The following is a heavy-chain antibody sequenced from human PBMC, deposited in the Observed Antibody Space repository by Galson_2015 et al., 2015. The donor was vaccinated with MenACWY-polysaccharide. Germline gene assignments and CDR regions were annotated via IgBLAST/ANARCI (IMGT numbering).Heavy chain of an antibody. Sequence: QSGAEVKKPGESLKISCKGSGYSFTTHWIGWVRQMPGKGLEWMGIIYPGESDTRYSPSFQGQVTMTRNTSISIAYMELNSLRSEDTAVYYCARVGYYDSSGYSLNAFDIWGQGTMITVSS. CDR2: IYPGESDT. V-gene: IGHV5-51*01. CDR1: GYSFTTHW. CDR3: ARVGYYDSSGYSLNAFDI. D-gene: IGHD3-22*01. J-gene: IGHJ3*02.